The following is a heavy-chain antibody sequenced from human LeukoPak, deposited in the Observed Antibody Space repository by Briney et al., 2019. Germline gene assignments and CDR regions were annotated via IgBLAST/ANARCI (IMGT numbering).Heavy chain of an antibody. Sequence: SETLSLTCTVSGGSISRAGYYWSWIRQHPGRGLEWIGYVYYSGSTYYNPSLKSRVTISLDTSKNQFSLKLSYVTAADTAVYYCARDGSGSTTHFDYWGQGTLVSVSS. V-gene: IGHV4-31*03. J-gene: IGHJ4*02. D-gene: IGHD3-3*01. CDR3: ARDGSGSTTHFDY. CDR1: GGSISRAGYY. CDR2: VYYSGST.